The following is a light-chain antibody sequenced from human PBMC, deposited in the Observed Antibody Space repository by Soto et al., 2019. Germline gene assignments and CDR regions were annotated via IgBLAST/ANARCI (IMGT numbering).Light chain of an antibody. CDR2: GYS. CDR1: QSVSNNY. V-gene: IGKV3-20*01. CDR3: QQYGSSPPYT. J-gene: IGKJ2*01. Sequence: EVVLTQSPDTLSLSPGERATLSCRASQSVSNNYFAWYQQKPGQAPRLLIFGYSDRATGIPDRFSVSWSGTDFTLTISILDPEDFAVYYCQQYGSSPPYTFGQGTHLEIK.